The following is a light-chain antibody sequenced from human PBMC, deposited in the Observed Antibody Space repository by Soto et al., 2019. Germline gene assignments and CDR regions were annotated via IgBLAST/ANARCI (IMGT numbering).Light chain of an antibody. V-gene: IGKV1-9*01. J-gene: IGKJ3*01. CDR2: GAT. Sequence: DIPLTQSPSFLSASVGDRVTITCRASQGISGYLAWYQQKPGKAPKLLIYGATTLRSGVPSRFSGTGSGTEFTLTISSLQPEDFATYYCQQLTSDPRGLTFGPGTKVDIK. CDR1: QGISGY. CDR3: QQLTSDPRGLT.